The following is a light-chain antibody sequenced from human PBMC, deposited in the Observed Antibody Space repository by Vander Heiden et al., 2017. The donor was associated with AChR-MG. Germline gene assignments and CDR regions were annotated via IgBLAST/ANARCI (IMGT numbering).Light chain of an antibody. V-gene: IGKV1-5*03. J-gene: IGKJ1*01. CDR2: KAS. CDR3: QQFVT. Sequence: DIQMTQSPSTLSASVGDRVTITCRASQSISSWLAWYQQKPGKAPKLLIYKASSLESGVPSRFSGSGSGTEFTLTISSLQPDDFATYYCQQFVTFGQGIKVEIK. CDR1: QSISSW.